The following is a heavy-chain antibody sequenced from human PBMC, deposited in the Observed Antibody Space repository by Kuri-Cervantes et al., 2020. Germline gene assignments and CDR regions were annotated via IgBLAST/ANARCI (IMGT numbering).Heavy chain of an antibody. J-gene: IGHJ2*01. CDR3: ARDCDPYYYGSGANWYFDL. D-gene: IGHD3-10*01. CDR2: ISSSGSTI. CDR1: GFTFSDYY. Sequence: GESLKISCAASGFTFSDYYMSWIRQAPGKGLEWVSYISSSGSTIYYADSVKGRFTISRDNAKNSLYLQMNSLRAEDTAVYYCARDCDPYYYGSGANWYFDLWGRGTLVTVSS. V-gene: IGHV3-11*01.